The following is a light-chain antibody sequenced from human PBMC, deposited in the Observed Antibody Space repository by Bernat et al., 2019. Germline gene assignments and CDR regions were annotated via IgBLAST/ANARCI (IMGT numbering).Light chain of an antibody. CDR1: SLRSYY. CDR3: NSRGSSGPWV. J-gene: IGLJ3*02. CDR2: GKN. V-gene: IGLV3-19*01. Sequence: SSELTQDPAVSVALGQTVRITCQGDSLRSYYASWYQQKPGQAPVLVIYGKNNRPSGIPDRFSGSSSGNTASLTITGAQAEDEADYYCNSRGSSGPWVFGGGTKLTVL.